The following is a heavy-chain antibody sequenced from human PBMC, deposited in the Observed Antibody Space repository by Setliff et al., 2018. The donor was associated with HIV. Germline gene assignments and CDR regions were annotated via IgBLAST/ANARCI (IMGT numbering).Heavy chain of an antibody. Sequence: SETPSLTCAFYGASFTDYYWNWIRQPPGKGLEWIGEIHHTGHINYNPSFKSRVTMSLDMSTNQFSLKMASMTAADSAVYYCARFDVTPMTTRDYWGQGTQVTVSS. CDR3: ARFDVTPMTTRDY. V-gene: IGHV4-34*01. J-gene: IGHJ4*02. D-gene: IGHD4-17*01. CDR1: GASFTDYY. CDR2: IHHTGHI.